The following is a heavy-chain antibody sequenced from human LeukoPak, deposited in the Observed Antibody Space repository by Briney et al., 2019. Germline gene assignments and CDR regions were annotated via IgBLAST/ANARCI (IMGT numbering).Heavy chain of an antibody. V-gene: IGHV4-30-4*01. D-gene: IGHD6-13*01. J-gene: IGHJ4*02. CDR3: ARGIAAAGTIDPGY. CDR1: GGSISSGDYY. CDR2: IYYSGST. Sequence: PSETLSLTCTVSGGSISSGDYYWSWIRQPPGKGLEWIGYIYYSGSTYYNPSLKSRVTISVDTSKNQFSLKLSSVTAADTAVYYCARGIAAAGTIDPGYWGQGTLVTVSS.